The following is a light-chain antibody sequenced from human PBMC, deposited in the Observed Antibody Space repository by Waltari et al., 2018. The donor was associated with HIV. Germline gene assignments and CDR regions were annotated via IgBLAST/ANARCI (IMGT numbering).Light chain of an antibody. J-gene: IGLJ3*02. CDR2: SNK. V-gene: IGLV1-47*01. CDR1: GSKIGSNY. Sequence: QSVLTQPPSASGTPGQRATISCAGNGSKIGSNYVYCFQQLPGTTPRLLIFSNKQRPSGVPDRFSGSKSGTSASLASSGLRSEDEADYFCAMWDDSLSALWVFGGGTKLTVL. CDR3: AMWDDSLSALWV.